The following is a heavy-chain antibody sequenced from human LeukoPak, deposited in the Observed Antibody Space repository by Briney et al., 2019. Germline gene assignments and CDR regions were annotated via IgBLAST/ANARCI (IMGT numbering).Heavy chain of an antibody. CDR1: GYTFTSYD. CDR2: MDGSSGKT. CDR3: ARLYYYASSGYDALDI. D-gene: IGHD3-22*01. J-gene: IGHJ3*02. V-gene: IGHV1-8*01. Sequence: GASVKVSCKTSGYTFTSYDINWVRQATGQGLEWMGGMDGSSGKTAYAQKFLGRVTITRNTSISTAYMELSSLTSEDTAVYDCARLYYYASSGYDALDIWGQGTMVTVSS.